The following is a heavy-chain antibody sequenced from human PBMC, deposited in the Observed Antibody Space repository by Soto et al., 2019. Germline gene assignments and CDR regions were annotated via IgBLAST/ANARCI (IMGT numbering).Heavy chain of an antibody. J-gene: IGHJ4*02. CDR2: IYYTGST. CDR3: ARGRSYCGGDCYSDYFDN. D-gene: IGHD2-21*02. V-gene: IGHV4-59*01. CDR1: GGSISGYY. Sequence: QVQLQESGPGLMKPSETLSLTCTVSGGSISGYYWNWIRHPPGKGLEWIGYIYYTGSTDYNPSLKSRVTISLDTSKTQFSLKLTSVTATDTAVYYCARGRSYCGGDCYSDYFDNWGQGSLVTVSS.